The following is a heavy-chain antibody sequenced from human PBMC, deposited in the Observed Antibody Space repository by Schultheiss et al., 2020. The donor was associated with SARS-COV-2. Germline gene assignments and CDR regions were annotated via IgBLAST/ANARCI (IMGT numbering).Heavy chain of an antibody. J-gene: IGHJ5*02. Sequence: GGSLRLSCAASGFIFSNYWMSWVRQAPGKGLEWVANIKQDGSDKYYVDSVKGRVAISRDNAKNSLYLLMNSLRAEDTAVYYCAKDPRGYSGYDYGAGWFDPWGQGTLVTVSS. CDR3: AKDPRGYSGYDYGAGWFDP. CDR2: IKQDGSDK. D-gene: IGHD5-12*01. CDR1: GFIFSNYW. V-gene: IGHV3-7*05.